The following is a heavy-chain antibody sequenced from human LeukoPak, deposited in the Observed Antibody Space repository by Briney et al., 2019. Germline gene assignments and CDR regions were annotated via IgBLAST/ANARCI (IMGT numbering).Heavy chain of an antibody. V-gene: IGHV3-23*01. J-gene: IGHJ4*02. CDR1: GFTFKSYA. CDR3: SKDRSLNWGYYFYC. D-gene: IGHD7-27*01. CDR2: ISGSGGTT. Sequence: GGSLRLSCAASGFTFKSYAMSWVRQAPGKGLEWVSAISGSGGTTYYADSVKGRFTISRDISKNTLYLQMNSLRAEDTAVYYCSKDRSLNWGYYFYCWGRGTLVTVS.